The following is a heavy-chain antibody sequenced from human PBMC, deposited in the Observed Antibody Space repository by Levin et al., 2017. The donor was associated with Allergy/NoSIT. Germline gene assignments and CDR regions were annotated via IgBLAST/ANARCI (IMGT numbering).Heavy chain of an antibody. D-gene: IGHD5-12*01. CDR3: AKVAGGYDPQGGGGWFDP. CDR1: GFIFNDTG. V-gene: IGHV3-30*18. J-gene: IGHJ5*01. CDR2: VSYDGGAT. Sequence: LSGGSLRLSCTASGFIFNDTGLHWVRQAPGRGLEWVAVVSYDGGATYYADFVKGRFTISRDNSRNTVYLQMNSLRPEDAAVYYCAKVAGGYDPQGGGGWFDPWGQGTLVTVSA.